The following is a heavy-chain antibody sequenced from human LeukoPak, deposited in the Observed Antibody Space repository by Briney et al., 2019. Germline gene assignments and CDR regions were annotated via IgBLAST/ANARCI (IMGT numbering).Heavy chain of an antibody. CDR3: ARLITGTTTAFDI. Sequence: KRSETLSLTCSVSGGSISGYYWTWIRQPAGKGLEWIGRVYTSGGTHYNPSLKTRLTMSVDTSKNQFSLKLSSVTAADTAVYYCARLITGTTTAFDIWGQGTMVTVSS. D-gene: IGHD1-7*01. CDR1: GGSISGYY. V-gene: IGHV4-4*07. CDR2: VYTSGGT. J-gene: IGHJ3*02.